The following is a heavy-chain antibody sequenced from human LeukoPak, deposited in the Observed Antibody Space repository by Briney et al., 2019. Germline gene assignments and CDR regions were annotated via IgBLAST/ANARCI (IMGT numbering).Heavy chain of an antibody. CDR3: ATGSDYYYAS. D-gene: IGHD3-3*01. CDR1: ELPFTRNC. V-gene: IGHV3-30*03. CDR2: IPHDGSNA. Sequence: GGSLSFSCVAPELPFTRNCMHWVRQAPGKGREWVAAIPHDGSNALYADSVKGRFTISRDDSKNTQYLQMNSLRIEDSAMYYCATGSDYYYASWGQGTLVTVSS. J-gene: IGHJ5*02.